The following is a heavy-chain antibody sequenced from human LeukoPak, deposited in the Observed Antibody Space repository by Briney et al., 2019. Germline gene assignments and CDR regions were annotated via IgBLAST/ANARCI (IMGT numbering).Heavy chain of an antibody. CDR2: IYYSGTT. V-gene: IGHV4-59*01. CDR1: GGSISSYY. CDR3: ARTTIVGVVAARGSGPPLDAFDI. J-gene: IGHJ3*02. D-gene: IGHD2-15*01. Sequence: SETLSLTCTVSGGSISSYYWSWLRQPPGKGLEWIRYIYYSGTTNYNPSLKSRVTISVDTSKNQFSRKLSSVTAADTAVYYCARTTIVGVVAARGSGPPLDAFDIWGQGRVVTVSS.